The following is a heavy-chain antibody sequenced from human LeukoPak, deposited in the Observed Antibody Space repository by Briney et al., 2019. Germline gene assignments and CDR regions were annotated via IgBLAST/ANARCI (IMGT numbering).Heavy chain of an antibody. CDR1: GGSFSGYY. D-gene: IGHD2-15*01. CDR2: INHSGST. J-gene: IGHJ5*02. CDR3: ARGRTRYCSGGSCYLWFDP. Sequence: SETLSLTCAVYGGSFSGYYWSWIRQPPGKGLEWIGEINHSGSTNYNPSLKGRVTISVDTSKNQFSLKLSSVTAADTAVYYCARGRTRYCSGGSCYLWFDPWGQGTLVTVSS. V-gene: IGHV4-34*01.